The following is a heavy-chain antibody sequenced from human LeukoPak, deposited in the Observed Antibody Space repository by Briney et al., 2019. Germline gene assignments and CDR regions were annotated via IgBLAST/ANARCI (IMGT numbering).Heavy chain of an antibody. J-gene: IGHJ4*02. CDR2: ISGSGGST. CDR3: ARDHSRSGY. CDR1: GFTFSSYA. Sequence: PGGSLRLSCAASGFTFSSYAMSWVRQAPGKGLEWVSSISGSGGSTYYADSVKGRFTISRDNAKNSLYLQMNSLRAEDTAVYYCARDHSRSGYWGQGTLVTVSS. V-gene: IGHV3-23*01. D-gene: IGHD3-10*01.